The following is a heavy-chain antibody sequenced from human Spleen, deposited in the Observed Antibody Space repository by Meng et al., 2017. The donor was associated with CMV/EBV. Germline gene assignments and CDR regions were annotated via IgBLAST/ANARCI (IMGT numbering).Heavy chain of an antibody. J-gene: IGHJ6*02. D-gene: IGHD3-3*01. CDR3: AKWRSGYLNYYYGMDV. CDR1: GFTFDDYA. CDR2: ISWNSGSI. Sequence: SLKISCAASGFTFDDYAMHWVRQAPGKGLEWVSGISWNSGSIGYADSVKGRFTISRDNSKNTLYLQVNSLRAEDTAVYYCAKWRSGYLNYYYGMDVWGQGTTVTVSS. V-gene: IGHV3-9*01.